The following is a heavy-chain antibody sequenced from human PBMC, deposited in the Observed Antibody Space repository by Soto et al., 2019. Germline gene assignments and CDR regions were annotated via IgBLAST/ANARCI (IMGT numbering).Heavy chain of an antibody. Sequence: QVQLVQSGAEVKKPGSSVKVSCKASGGTFSSYAITWVRQAPGQGLEWMGGIIPMLGTANYAQKFQGKVTITPAQSTSPTYIDLSRLRSSDTGVYFFSGAISPPQFSSQLFDPFLPPLDLWGPGNTVTVSS. CDR1: GGTFSSYA. CDR2: IIPMLGTA. CDR3: SGAISPPQFSSQLFDPFLPPLDL. D-gene: IGHD2-2*01. J-gene: IGHJ6*02. V-gene: IGHV1-69*01.